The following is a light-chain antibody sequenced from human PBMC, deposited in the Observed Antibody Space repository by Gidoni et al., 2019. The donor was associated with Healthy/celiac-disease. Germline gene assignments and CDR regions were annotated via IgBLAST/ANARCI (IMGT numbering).Light chain of an antibody. CDR1: NLGDKY. Sequence: SYALTQPPSVSVSPGQTASITCPGDNLGDKYACWYQQKPGQSPVLVIYQDNKRPSGIPERFSGSNSGNTATLTISGTQAMDEADYYCQAWDSSTAVVFGGGTKLTVL. CDR2: QDN. V-gene: IGLV3-1*01. J-gene: IGLJ2*01. CDR3: QAWDSSTAVV.